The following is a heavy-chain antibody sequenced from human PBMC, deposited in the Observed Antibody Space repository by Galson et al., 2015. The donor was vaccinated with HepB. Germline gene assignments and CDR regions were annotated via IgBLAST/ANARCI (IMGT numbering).Heavy chain of an antibody. Sequence: SLRLSCAASGFTFSSYAMSWVRQAPEKGLEWVSAISGSGGSTYYADSVKGRFTISKDNSKNTLYLQMNSLRAEDTAVYYCAKVYSGSYYREAVDYWGQGTLVTVSS. CDR3: AKVYSGSYYREAVDY. CDR1: GFTFSSYA. J-gene: IGHJ4*02. D-gene: IGHD1-26*01. CDR2: ISGSGGST. V-gene: IGHV3-23*01.